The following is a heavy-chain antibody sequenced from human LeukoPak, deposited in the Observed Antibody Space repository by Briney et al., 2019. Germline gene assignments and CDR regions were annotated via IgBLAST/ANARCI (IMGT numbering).Heavy chain of an antibody. CDR2: TSSGGELT. V-gene: IGHV3-23*01. D-gene: IGHD5-18*01. Sequence: GGSLRLSCAASGFTFSIYAMSWVRQGTGKGLEWVSSTSSGGELTFYADSVKGRFTISRDNAKNSLYLQMNSLRAEDTAVYYCARTMGGYSYGPLVDYWGQGTLVTVSS. J-gene: IGHJ4*02. CDR3: ARTMGGYSYGPLVDY. CDR1: GFTFSIYA.